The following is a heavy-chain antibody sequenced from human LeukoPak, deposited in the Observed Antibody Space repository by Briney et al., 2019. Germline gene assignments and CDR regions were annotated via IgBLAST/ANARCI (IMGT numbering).Heavy chain of an antibody. D-gene: IGHD1-14*01. CDR3: ARLRTFDY. CDR1: GFTFSNYW. CDR2: IKQDGSEK. V-gene: IGHV3-7*03. J-gene: IGHJ4*02. Sequence: PGGSLRLSRAASGFTFSNYWMSWVRQAPGKGLEWVANIKQDGSEKYYVDSVKGRFTISRDNAKNSLYLQMNSLRAEDTAVYYCARLRTFDYWGQGTLVTVSS.